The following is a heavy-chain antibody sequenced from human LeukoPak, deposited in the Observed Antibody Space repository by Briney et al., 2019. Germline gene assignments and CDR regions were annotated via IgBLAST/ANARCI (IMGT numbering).Heavy chain of an antibody. D-gene: IGHD2-2*01. Sequence: GGSLRLSCAASGFTVSSNYMSWVRQAPGKGLEWVSVIYSGGSTYYADSVKGRFTISRDNSKNTLYLQMNSLRAEGTAVYYCASLPIVVVPAASYWGQGTLVTVSS. CDR1: GFTVSSNY. CDR3: ASLPIVVVPAASY. J-gene: IGHJ4*02. CDR2: IYSGGST. V-gene: IGHV3-66*02.